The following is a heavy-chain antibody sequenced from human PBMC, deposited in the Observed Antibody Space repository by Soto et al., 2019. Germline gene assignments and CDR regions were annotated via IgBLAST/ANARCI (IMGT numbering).Heavy chain of an antibody. J-gene: IGHJ4*02. CDR3: ARTSSGYPLDY. D-gene: IGHD6-13*01. Sequence: SGPKLVNPTPTLTLTCTVSGFSLSTSGMRVSWIRQPPGKALEWLARIDWDDDKFYSTSLKTRLTIPKDTSKNQVVLTMTNMDPVDTATYYCARTSSGYPLDYWGQGTLVTVSS. CDR2: IDWDDDK. CDR1: GFSLSTSGMR. V-gene: IGHV2-70*04.